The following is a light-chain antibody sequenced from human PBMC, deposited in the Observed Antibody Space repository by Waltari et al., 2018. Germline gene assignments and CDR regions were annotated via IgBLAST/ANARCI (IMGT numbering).Light chain of an antibody. V-gene: IGKV3-11*01. CDR3: HQRSNWPLT. CDR2: DAS. J-gene: IGKJ4*01. CDR1: QSIDNY. Sequence: EIVLTQSPATLSLSPGERATLSCRASQSIDNYLAWYQQKPGQVPRLLIYDASNRATGIPARFSVSRSGADFTLIISSLEPEDFAVYYCHQRSNWPLTFGGGTKVEIK.